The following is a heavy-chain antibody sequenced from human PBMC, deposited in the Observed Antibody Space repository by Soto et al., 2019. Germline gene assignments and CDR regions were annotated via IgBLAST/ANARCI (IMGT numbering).Heavy chain of an antibody. CDR3: ARYTVVTPNYYYGMDV. CDR2: IIPIFGTA. V-gene: IGHV1-69*13. Sequence: ASVKVSCKASGGTFSSYAISWVRQAPGQGLEWMGGIIPIFGTANYAQKFQGRVTITADESTSTAYMELSSLRSEDTAVYYCARYTVVTPNYYYGMDVWGQGTTVTVSS. J-gene: IGHJ6*02. CDR1: GGTFSSYA. D-gene: IGHD2-15*01.